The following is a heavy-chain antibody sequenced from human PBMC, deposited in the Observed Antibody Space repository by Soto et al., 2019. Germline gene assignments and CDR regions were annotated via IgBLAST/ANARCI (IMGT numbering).Heavy chain of an antibody. CDR1: GYTFTSYY. CDR3: ARDIFYGSGSRPTYYYYYYCMDV. Sequence: ASVKVSCKASGYTFTSYYMHWVRQAPGQGLEWMGIINPSGGSTSYAQKFQGRVTMTRDTSTSTVYMELSSLRSEDTAVYYCARDIFYGSGSRPTYYYYYYCMDVWGQGTTVTVSS. J-gene: IGHJ6*02. CDR2: INPSGGST. D-gene: IGHD3-10*01. V-gene: IGHV1-46*01.